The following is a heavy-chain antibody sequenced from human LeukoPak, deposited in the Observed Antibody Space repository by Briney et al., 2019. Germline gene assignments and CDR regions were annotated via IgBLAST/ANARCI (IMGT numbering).Heavy chain of an antibody. D-gene: IGHD3-22*01. Sequence: ASVKVSCKASGYTFTSYYITWVRQAPGQGLEWMGWISGYNGNTNYAQKLQGRVTMTTDTSTSIAYMELRSLRSDDTAVYYCATGGHVRVYDSSAYYGHYWGQGTLVTVSS. J-gene: IGHJ4*02. CDR3: ATGGHVRVYDSSAYYGHY. V-gene: IGHV1-18*01. CDR1: GYTFTSYY. CDR2: ISGYNGNT.